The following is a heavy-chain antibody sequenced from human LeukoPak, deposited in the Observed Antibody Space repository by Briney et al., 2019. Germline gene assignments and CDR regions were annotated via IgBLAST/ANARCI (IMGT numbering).Heavy chain of an antibody. Sequence: PGRSLRLSCTASGFTFGDYAMSWVCQAPGKGLEWVGFIRSKAYGGTTEYAASVKGRFTISRDDSKSIAYLQMNSLKTEDTAVYYCTRVKDTAMVNDYWGQGTLVTVSS. J-gene: IGHJ4*02. CDR1: GFTFGDYA. CDR2: IRSKAYGGTT. V-gene: IGHV3-49*04. D-gene: IGHD5-18*01. CDR3: TRVKDTAMVNDY.